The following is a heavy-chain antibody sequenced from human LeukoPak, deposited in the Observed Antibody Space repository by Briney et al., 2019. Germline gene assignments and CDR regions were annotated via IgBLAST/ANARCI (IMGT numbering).Heavy chain of an antibody. CDR2: INTSGST. Sequence: SETLSLTCTVSGGPISSYYWSWIRQPAGKGLEWIGRINTSGSTNCNPSLKSRVTMSVDTSKNQFSLKLSSVTAADTAVYYCARETAYYYDSSGYEYFDYWGQGTLVTVSS. CDR1: GGPISSYY. CDR3: ARETAYYYDSSGYEYFDY. V-gene: IGHV4-4*07. J-gene: IGHJ4*02. D-gene: IGHD3-22*01.